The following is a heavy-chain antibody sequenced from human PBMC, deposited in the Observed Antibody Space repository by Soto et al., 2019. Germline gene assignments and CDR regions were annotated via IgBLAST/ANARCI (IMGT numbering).Heavy chain of an antibody. D-gene: IGHD3-22*01. CDR2: ISAYNGNT. CDR3: ARDRIRYYYDSSSY. CDR1: GYTFTSYG. J-gene: IGHJ4*02. Sequence: ASVKVSCKASGYTFTSYGISWVRHAPGQGLEWMGWISAYNGNTNYAQKLQGRVTMTTDTSTSTAYMELRSLRSDDTAVYYCARDRIRYYYDSSSYWGQGTLVTVSS. V-gene: IGHV1-18*04.